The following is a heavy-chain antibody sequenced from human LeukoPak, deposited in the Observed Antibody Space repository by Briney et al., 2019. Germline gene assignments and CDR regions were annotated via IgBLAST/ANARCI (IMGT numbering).Heavy chain of an antibody. Sequence: GGSLRLSCAASGFTFSSYAMHWVRQAPGKGLEYVSAISSYGGTTYYANSVKGRFTISRDNSKNTLHLQMGSLRAEDMAVYYCARDQFPGRWLQGGFDFWGQGTLVTVSS. D-gene: IGHD5-24*01. CDR3: ARDQFPGRWLQGGFDF. J-gene: IGHJ4*02. CDR1: GFTFSSYA. CDR2: ISSYGGTT. V-gene: IGHV3-64*01.